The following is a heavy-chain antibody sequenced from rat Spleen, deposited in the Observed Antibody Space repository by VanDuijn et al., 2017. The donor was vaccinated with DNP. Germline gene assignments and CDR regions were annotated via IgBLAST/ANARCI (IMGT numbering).Heavy chain of an antibody. CDR3: ARPNFGSPYYFDY. V-gene: IGHV5-58*01. J-gene: IGHJ2*01. CDR2: INTDGGST. D-gene: IGHD1-3*01. CDR1: GFTFSSYW. Sequence: EVHLVETGGGLVQPGKSLKLSCVASGFTFSSYWMFWVRQAPGKGLEWVASINTDGGSTYYPDSVKGRFIISRDDAKSSLYLQMNSLKSEDTATYYCARPNFGSPYYFDYWGQGVMVTVSS.